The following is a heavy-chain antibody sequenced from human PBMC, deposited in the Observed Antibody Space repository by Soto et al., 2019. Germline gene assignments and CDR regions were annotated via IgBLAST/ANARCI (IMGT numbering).Heavy chain of an antibody. CDR3: ARGLSVTLFDN. CDR2: IYYSGST. V-gene: IGHV4-31*03. D-gene: IGHD4-17*01. Sequence: QVQLQESGPGLVKPSQTLSITCTVSGGSISTGGYYWTWIRQHPGKGLEWIGYIYYSGSTYYHPSLKSRVTISVDKSKNQFSLKLSSVTAAYTAVYYCARGLSVTLFDNWGQGTLVTVSS. CDR1: GGSISTGGYY. J-gene: IGHJ4*02.